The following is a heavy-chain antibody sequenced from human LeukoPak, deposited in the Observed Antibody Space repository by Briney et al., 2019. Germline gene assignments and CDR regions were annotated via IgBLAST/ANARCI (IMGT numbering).Heavy chain of an antibody. Sequence: SETLSLTCTVSGGSISSYYWSWIRQPPGKGLEWIGYIYYSGSTNYNPSLKSRVTISVDTSKNQFSLKLSSVTAEDTAVYYCARFTARSYSSSSSDVWGKGTTVTVSS. CDR3: ARFTARSYSSSSSDV. J-gene: IGHJ6*04. CDR1: GGSISSYY. D-gene: IGHD6-13*01. CDR2: IYYSGST. V-gene: IGHV4-59*12.